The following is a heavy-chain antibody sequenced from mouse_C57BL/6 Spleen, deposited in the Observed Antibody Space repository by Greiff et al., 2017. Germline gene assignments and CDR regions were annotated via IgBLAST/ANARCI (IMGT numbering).Heavy chain of an antibody. CDR1: GYAFSSSW. CDR2: IYPGDGDT. J-gene: IGHJ1*03. D-gene: IGHD1-1*01. Sequence: VQRVESGPELVKPGASVKISCKASGYAFSSSWMNWVKQRPGTGLEWIGRIYPGDGDTNYNGKFKGKAPLTADKSSSTAYMQLSSLTSEDSAVYFCARDYGSYWYFDVWGTGTTVTVSS. V-gene: IGHV1-82*01. CDR3: ARDYGSYWYFDV.